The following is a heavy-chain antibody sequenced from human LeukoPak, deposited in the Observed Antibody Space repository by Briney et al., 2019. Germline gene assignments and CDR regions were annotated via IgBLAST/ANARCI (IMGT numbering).Heavy chain of an antibody. D-gene: IGHD6-13*01. CDR1: GFTFSSYS. Sequence: PGGSLRLSCAASGFTFSSYSMNWVRQAPGKGLEWVSAISGSGGSTYYADSVKGRFTISRDNSKNTLYLQMNSLRAEDTAVYYCAKDGVPHRYSSSWRLVYYYMGVWGKGTTVTVSS. J-gene: IGHJ6*03. V-gene: IGHV3-23*01. CDR2: ISGSGGST. CDR3: AKDGVPHRYSSSWRLVYYYMGV.